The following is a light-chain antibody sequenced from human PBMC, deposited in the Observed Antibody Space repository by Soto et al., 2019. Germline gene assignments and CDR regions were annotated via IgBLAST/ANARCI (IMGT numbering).Light chain of an antibody. V-gene: IGKV3-20*01. CDR1: QSVTSTS. J-gene: IGKJ5*01. Sequence: EIVLTQSPATLSLSPGARDTLSCRASQSVTSTSLAWYQQKPGQAPRLLMYGASSRATGTPDRISGGGSGTDFTLTISRLEPEDFAVYYCQHYVTSSITFGQGTRLEIK. CDR2: GAS. CDR3: QHYVTSSIT.